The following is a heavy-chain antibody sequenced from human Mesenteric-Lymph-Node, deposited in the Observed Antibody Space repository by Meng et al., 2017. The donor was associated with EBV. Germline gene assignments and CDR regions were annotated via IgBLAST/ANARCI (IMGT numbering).Heavy chain of an antibody. J-gene: IGHJ2*01. Sequence: EVQLVESGGGLVMPGGSLRLYWAXSGFTFSSYSMNWVRQAPGKGLEWVSSISSSSSYIYYADSVKGRFTISRDNAKNSLYLKMNSLRAEDTAVYYCARYYGGNSFWYFDLWGRGTLVTVSS. CDR1: GFTFSSYS. CDR3: ARYYGGNSFWYFDL. V-gene: IGHV3-21*01. CDR2: ISSSSSYI. D-gene: IGHD4-23*01.